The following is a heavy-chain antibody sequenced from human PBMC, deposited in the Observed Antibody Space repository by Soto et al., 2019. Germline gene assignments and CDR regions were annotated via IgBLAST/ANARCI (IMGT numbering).Heavy chain of an antibody. J-gene: IGHJ3*02. Sequence: GGSLRLSCAASGFTFSSYSMNWVRQAPGKGLEWVSSISSSSSYIYYADSVKGRFTISRDNAKNSLYLQMNSLRAEDTAVYYCARDKVVVVPAAIIAFDIWGKGTMVTVSS. D-gene: IGHD2-2*01. CDR3: ARDKVVVVPAAIIAFDI. CDR2: ISSSSSYI. CDR1: GFTFSSYS. V-gene: IGHV3-21*01.